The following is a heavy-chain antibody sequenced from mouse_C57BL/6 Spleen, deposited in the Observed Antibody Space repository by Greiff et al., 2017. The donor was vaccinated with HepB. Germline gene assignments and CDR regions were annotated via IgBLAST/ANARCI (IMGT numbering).Heavy chain of an antibody. CDR2: IYPGDGDT. D-gene: IGHD2-4*01. CDR3: ARSGDYDEYFDV. CDR1: GYAFSSYW. J-gene: IGHJ1*03. Sequence: QVQLQQSGAELVKPGASVKISCKASGYAFSSYWMNWVKQRPGKGLEWIGQIYPGDGDTTYNGKFKGKATLTADKSSSTAYMQLSSLTSEDSAVYFCARSGDYDEYFDVWGTGTTVTVSS. V-gene: IGHV1-80*01.